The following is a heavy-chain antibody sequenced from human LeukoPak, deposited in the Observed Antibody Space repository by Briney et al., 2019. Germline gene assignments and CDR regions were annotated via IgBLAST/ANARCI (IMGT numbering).Heavy chain of an antibody. J-gene: IGHJ5*02. CDR1: GFTFSSYA. V-gene: IGHV3-30-3*01. CDR3: ARSTLYGSGSYYSFDH. D-gene: IGHD3-10*01. CDR2: ISYDGSNK. Sequence: GGSLRLSCAASGFTFSSYAMHWVRQAPGKGLEWVAVISYDGSNKYYADSVKGRFTISRDNSKNTLYLQMNSLRAEDTAVYYCARSTLYGSGSYYSFDHWGQGTLVTVSS.